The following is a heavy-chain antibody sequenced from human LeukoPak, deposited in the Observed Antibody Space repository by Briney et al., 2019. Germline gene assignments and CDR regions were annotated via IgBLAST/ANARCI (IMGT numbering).Heavy chain of an antibody. CDR1: GGSLSSYY. CDR2: IYYSGST. V-gene: IGHV4-59*01. J-gene: IGHJ6*03. D-gene: IGHD6-6*01. CDR3: VRVLEYSNSSGYYYMDV. Sequence: SSETLSLTCTVSGGSLSSYYWSWLRQPPGKGLEWIGYIYYSGSTNYNPSLKSRVTIPVDTSKNQFSLKLSSVTAADTAVYYCVRVLEYSNSSGYYYMDVWGKGTTVTVSS.